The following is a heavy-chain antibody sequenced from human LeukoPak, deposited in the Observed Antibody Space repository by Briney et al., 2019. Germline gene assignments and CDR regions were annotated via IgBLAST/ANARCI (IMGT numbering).Heavy chain of an antibody. J-gene: IGHJ4*02. CDR3: ARAQYYYDSSGFYFDY. V-gene: IGHV3-30-3*01. CDR1: GFTFSSYA. D-gene: IGHD3-22*01. Sequence: GGSLRLSRAASGFTFSSYAMHWVRQAPGKGLEWVAVISYDGSNKYYADSVKGRFTISRDNSKNTLYLQMNSLRAEDTAVYYCARAQYYYDSSGFYFDYWGQGTLVTVSS. CDR2: ISYDGSNK.